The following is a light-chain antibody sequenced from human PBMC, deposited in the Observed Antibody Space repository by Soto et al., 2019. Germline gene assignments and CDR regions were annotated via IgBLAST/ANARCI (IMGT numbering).Light chain of an antibody. CDR3: QRYGSLPYT. V-gene: IGKV3-20*01. CDR1: QSVSSSY. J-gene: IGKJ2*01. Sequence: EIVLTQSPCTLSLSPGEGATLSCRASQSVSSSYLAWYQQKPGQAPRLLIYDASSRATGIPDRFSGSGSGTDFTLTISRLEPEDFAVYYCQRYGSLPYTFGQGTKVDIK. CDR2: DAS.